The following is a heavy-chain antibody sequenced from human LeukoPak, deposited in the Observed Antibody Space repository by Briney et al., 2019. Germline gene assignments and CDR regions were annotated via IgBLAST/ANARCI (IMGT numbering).Heavy chain of an antibody. CDR2: IYYSGST. D-gene: IGHD6-13*01. CDR3: ARARYSSSWYRGRNWFDP. CDR1: GGSISSGGYY. J-gene: IGHJ5*02. V-gene: IGHV4-61*08. Sequence: SETLSLTCTVSGGSISSGGYYWSWIRQHPGKGLEWIGYIYYSGSTNYNPSLKSRVTISVDTSKNQFSLKLSSVTAADTAVYYCARARYSSSWYRGRNWFDPWGQGTLVTVSS.